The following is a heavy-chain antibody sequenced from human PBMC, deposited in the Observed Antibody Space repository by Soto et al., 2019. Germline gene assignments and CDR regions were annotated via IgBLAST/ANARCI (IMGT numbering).Heavy chain of an antibody. J-gene: IGHJ4*02. D-gene: IGHD3-10*01. CDR1: GFTFSSNA. CDR2: ISGSGGTT. Sequence: PGGSLRLSCIGSGFTFSSNAMSWVRQAPGKGLEWVSAISGSGGTTYYADSVKGRFAVSRDNSNNTLYLQMNSLRAEDTAVYYCAKQRAGFGSGSDTYYFDYWGQGTLVTVPQ. CDR3: AKQRAGFGSGSDTYYFDY. V-gene: IGHV3-23*01.